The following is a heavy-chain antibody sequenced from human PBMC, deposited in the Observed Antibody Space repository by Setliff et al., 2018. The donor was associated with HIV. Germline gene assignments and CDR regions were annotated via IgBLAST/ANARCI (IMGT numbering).Heavy chain of an antibody. CDR1: GASISSHY. J-gene: IGHJ6*03. CDR2: IYFSGTT. CDR3: ARVSYDYASYYMDV. D-gene: IGHD3-16*01. Sequence: SETLSLTCTVSGASISSHYWSWIRQPPGKGLEWIGYIYFSGTTNYNPSLKSRVTISVDTSKNQFSLKLSSVTAADTAVYYCARVSYDYASYYMDVWGKGTTVTVSS. V-gene: IGHV4-59*08.